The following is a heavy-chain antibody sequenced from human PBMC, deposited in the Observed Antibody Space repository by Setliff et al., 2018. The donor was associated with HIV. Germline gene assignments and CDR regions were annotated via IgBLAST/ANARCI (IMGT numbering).Heavy chain of an antibody. CDR1: GASTSDNIYY. Sequence: SETLSLTCSVTGASTSDNIYYWGWIRHSPGKGLEWIASAHYSGAIFYNPSLKSRVTMSVDTSGSRFSLKLTSVTAADTAVYYCARQGLTMNRGVPAPILYYFDYWGQGILVTVSS. CDR3: ARQGLTMNRGVPAPILYYFDY. CDR2: AHYSGAI. D-gene: IGHD3-10*01. J-gene: IGHJ4*02. V-gene: IGHV4-39*01.